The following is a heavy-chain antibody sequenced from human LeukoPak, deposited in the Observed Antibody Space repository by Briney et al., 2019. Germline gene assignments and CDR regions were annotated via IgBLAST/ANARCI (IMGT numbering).Heavy chain of an antibody. CDR2: ISYDGSNK. J-gene: IGHJ6*02. Sequence: PGGSLRLSCAASGFTFSSYAMSWVRQAPGKGLEWVAVISYDGSNKYYADSVKGRFTISRDNSKNTLYLQMNSLRAEDTAVYYCAKDAECSSTSCYLGYYYYYGMDVWGQGTTVTVSS. D-gene: IGHD2-2*01. CDR1: GFTFSSYA. CDR3: AKDAECSSTSCYLGYYYYYGMDV. V-gene: IGHV3-30*18.